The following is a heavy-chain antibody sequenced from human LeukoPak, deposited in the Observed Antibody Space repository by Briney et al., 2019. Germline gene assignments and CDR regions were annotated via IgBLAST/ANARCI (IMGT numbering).Heavy chain of an antibody. V-gene: IGHV4-59*05. CDR3: ATGRIAALN. Sequence: PGGSLRLSCAASGFTVSSNYMSWVRQPPGKGLEWIGSIYYSGSTYYNPSLKSRVTISVDTSKNQFSLKLSSVTAADTAVYYCATGRIAALNWGQGTLVTVSS. D-gene: IGHD6-6*01. J-gene: IGHJ4*02. CDR2: IYYSGST. CDR1: GFTVSSNY.